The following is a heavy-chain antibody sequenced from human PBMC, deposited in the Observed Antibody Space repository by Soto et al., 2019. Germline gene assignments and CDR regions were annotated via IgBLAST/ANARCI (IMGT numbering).Heavy chain of an antibody. Sequence: PSETLSRTCNVSGRSIRSSSYYTIRLSQPPRKGLQWIGSIYHIGRTNYNPSLKSRLTISVGTSKTQSSLRLDSVTAADTAVYYFSTVAVSGQSIAFAYWPQGSPVGVSS. D-gene: IGHD6-19*01. CDR3: STVAVSGQSIAFAY. CDR2: IYHIGRT. CDR1: GRSIRSSSYY. V-gene: IGHV4-39*01. J-gene: IGHJ4*02.